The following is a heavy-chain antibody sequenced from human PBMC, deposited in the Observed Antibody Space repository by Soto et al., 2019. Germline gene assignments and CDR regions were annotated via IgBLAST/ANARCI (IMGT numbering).Heavy chain of an antibody. Sequence: QVQLVQSGAEVKKPGASVKVSCKASGYTFTSYGISWVRQAPGQGLEWMGWISAYNGNTNYAQKHQGRVTMTTDTXXRXAXMELRSLRTADTAVYYCAREGSSSWSIRRDYCGMDVWGQGTTVTVSS. CDR1: GYTFTSYG. J-gene: IGHJ6*02. V-gene: IGHV1-18*01. D-gene: IGHD6-13*01. CDR3: AREGSSSWSIRRDYCGMDV. CDR2: ISAYNGNT.